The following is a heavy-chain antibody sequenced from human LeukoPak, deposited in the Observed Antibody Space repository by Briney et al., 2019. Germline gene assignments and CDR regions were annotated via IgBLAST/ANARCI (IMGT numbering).Heavy chain of an antibody. CDR2: ISSDGGST. CDR1: GFTYSNYA. D-gene: IGHD6-13*01. CDR3: ARSAAAGPFDY. Sequence: GGSLRLSCAASGFTYSNYAMTWVRQAPGKGLEWVSSISSDGGSTNYADSVKGRFTTSRDNSKNTLYLQMNTLRTEDTAIYYCARSAAAGPFDYWGQGTLPTVSS. J-gene: IGHJ4*02. V-gene: IGHV3-23*01.